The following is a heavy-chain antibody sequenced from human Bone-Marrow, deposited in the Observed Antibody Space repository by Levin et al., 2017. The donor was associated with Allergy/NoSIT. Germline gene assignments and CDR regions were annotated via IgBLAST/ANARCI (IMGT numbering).Heavy chain of an antibody. Sequence: GESLKISCKDSGYRNSGYTFSDYWIGWVRQMPGKGLEWVGIVHPADSNTLYSPSFQGQVTISVDRSINTLYLHWSSLKASDTAIYYCARRRFTNLLPNDWFDPWGQGTLVTVSS. CDR1: GYRNSGYTFSDYW. V-gene: IGHV5-51*01. J-gene: IGHJ5*02. CDR2: VHPADSNT. CDR3: ARRRFTNLLPNDWFDP. D-gene: IGHD1-7*01.